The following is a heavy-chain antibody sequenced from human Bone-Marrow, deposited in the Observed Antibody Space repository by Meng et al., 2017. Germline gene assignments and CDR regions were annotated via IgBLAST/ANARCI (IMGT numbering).Heavy chain of an antibody. D-gene: IGHD3-10*01. CDR1: GGSFSDYY. Sequence: SETLSLTCVVSGGSFSDYYWSWIRQPPGKGLEWIGEINHSGSTNYNPSLESRATISVDTSQNNLSLKLSSVTAADSAVYYCARVNSMVRGVISDWGQGTLVTVSS. V-gene: IGHV4-34*01. CDR2: INHSGST. J-gene: IGHJ4*02. CDR3: ARVNSMVRGVISD.